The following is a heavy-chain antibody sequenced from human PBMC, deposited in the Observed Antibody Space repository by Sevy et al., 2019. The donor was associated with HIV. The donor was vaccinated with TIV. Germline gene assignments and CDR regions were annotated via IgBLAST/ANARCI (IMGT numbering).Heavy chain of an antibody. J-gene: IGHJ4*02. D-gene: IGHD5-12*01. CDR1: GFTFDDYA. Sequence: GGSLRLSCTTPGFTFDDYAMSWFRQAPGKGLEWVAFITRNSYEAYGGTTDYGASVKGRFIISRDDSKSIAYLQMNSLKTEDTGVYYCTRGLATADTPEYYFDYWGRGTLVTVSS. CDR2: ITRNSYEAYGGTT. CDR3: TRGLATADTPEYYFDY. V-gene: IGHV3-49*03.